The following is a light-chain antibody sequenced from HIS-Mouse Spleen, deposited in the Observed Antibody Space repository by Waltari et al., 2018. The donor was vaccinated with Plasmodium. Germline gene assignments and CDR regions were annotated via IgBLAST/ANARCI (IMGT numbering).Light chain of an antibody. V-gene: IGLV2-18*02. J-gene: IGLJ2*01. CDR2: EVS. Sequence: QSALTQPPSVSGSPGQSVTISCTGTSSDVGSYNRVSCSQQPPGTAHKLMIYEVSNRPAGGPDRFSGAKSGNTASLTISGLQAEDEADYYCSSYTSSSVVFGGGTKLTVL. CDR3: SSYTSSSVV. CDR1: SSDVGSYNR.